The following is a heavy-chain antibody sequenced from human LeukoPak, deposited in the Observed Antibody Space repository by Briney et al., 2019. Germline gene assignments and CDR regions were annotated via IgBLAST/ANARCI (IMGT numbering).Heavy chain of an antibody. V-gene: IGHV3-23*01. J-gene: IGHJ6*03. Sequence: GGSLRLSCAASGFTFSNYAMTRVRQAPGKGLEWVSAIGNSGGSTYYADSVKGRFTISRDNSKNTLYLQMNSLRAEDTAVYYCAKFYDGSGYYFVNYYYMDVWGKGTTVTVSS. CDR3: AKFYDGSGYYFVNYYYMDV. CDR2: IGNSGGST. D-gene: IGHD3-22*01. CDR1: GFTFSNYA.